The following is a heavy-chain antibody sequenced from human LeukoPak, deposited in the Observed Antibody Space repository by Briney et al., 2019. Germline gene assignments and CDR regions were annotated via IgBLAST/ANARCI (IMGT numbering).Heavy chain of an antibody. CDR1: GGSISGYY. CDR3: AEATSNWFNP. CDR2: IYSRGFA. V-gene: IGHV4-4*09. Sequence: PSETLSLTCTVSGGSISGYYWSWIRQPPGKGLEWIGYIYSRGFANYNPSLESRVTISVDVSKNQFSLNLNSVTAADTAVYYCAEATSNWFNPWGQGIPVTVSS. J-gene: IGHJ5*02.